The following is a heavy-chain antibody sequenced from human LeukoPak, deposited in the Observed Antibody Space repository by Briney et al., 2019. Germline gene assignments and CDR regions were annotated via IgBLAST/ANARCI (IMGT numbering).Heavy chain of an antibody. D-gene: IGHD3-10*01. CDR2: IYHSGST. CDR3: ARGSTYYYGSGSYGNWFDP. Sequence: PSETLSLTCAVSGGSISSGGYSWSWIRQPPGKGLEWIGYIYHSGSTYYNPSLKSRATISVDRSKNQFSLKLSSVTAADTAVYYCARGSTYYYGSGSYGNWFDPWGQGTLVTVSS. J-gene: IGHJ5*02. CDR1: GGSISSGGYS. V-gene: IGHV4-30-2*01.